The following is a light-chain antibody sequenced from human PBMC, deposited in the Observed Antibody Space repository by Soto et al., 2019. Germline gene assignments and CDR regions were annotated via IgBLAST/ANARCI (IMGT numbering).Light chain of an antibody. Sequence: EIVLTQSPGTLSLSPGERATLSCRASQSVSSSYLAWYQQKPGQAPRLLIYDASTLQSGVPSRFSGSGAGTDYTLTISSLQPEDFATYYCQQSYRTPTFGQGTRLEIK. V-gene: IGKV3D-20*02. CDR2: DAS. CDR3: QQSYRTPT. CDR1: QSVSSSY. J-gene: IGKJ5*01.